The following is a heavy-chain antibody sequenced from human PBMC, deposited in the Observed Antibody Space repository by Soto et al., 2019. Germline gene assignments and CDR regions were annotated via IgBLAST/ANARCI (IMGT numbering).Heavy chain of an antibody. D-gene: IGHD4-17*01. CDR3: ANLGSDYGDSYAWYFDL. J-gene: IGHJ2*01. Sequence: EVQLVESGGGLVQPGRSLRLSCAASGFTFDDYAMHWVRQAPGKGLEWVSGISWNSGSIGYADSVKGRFTISRDNAKNSLYLQMNSLRAEDTALYYCANLGSDYGDSYAWYFDLWGRGTLVTVSS. V-gene: IGHV3-9*01. CDR1: GFTFDDYA. CDR2: ISWNSGSI.